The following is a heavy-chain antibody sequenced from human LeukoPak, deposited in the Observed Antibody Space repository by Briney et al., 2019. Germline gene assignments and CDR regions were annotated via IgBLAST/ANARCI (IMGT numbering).Heavy chain of an antibody. J-gene: IGHJ3*02. Sequence: GGSLRLSCAASGFTFISYAMSWVRHAPGKGLEWVSAISGSGGSTYYADSVQGRFTISRDNSKNTLYLQMNSLRAEDTAVYYCAKDRPRSIYGDYKVRANAFDIWGQGTMVTVSS. CDR2: ISGSGGST. D-gene: IGHD4-17*01. V-gene: IGHV3-23*01. CDR1: GFTFISYA. CDR3: AKDRPRSIYGDYKVRANAFDI.